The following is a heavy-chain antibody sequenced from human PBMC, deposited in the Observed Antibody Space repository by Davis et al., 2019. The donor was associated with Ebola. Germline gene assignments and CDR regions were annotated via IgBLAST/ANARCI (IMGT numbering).Heavy chain of an antibody. CDR2: IYYSGIT. J-gene: IGHJ4*02. CDR3: ARGNSDYGEFDY. CDR1: FFSLSNYF. V-gene: IGHV4-59*01. Sequence: SETLSLTCTVSFFSLSNYFWSWIRQPPGKGLEWIGYIYYSGITSYNPSLKSRVAISLQTSKNQFSLRLSSVTAADTAVYYCARGNSDYGEFDYWGQGTLVAVSS. D-gene: IGHD4-17*01.